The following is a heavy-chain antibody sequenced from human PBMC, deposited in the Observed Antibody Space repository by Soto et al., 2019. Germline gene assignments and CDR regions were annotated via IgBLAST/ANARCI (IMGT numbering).Heavy chain of an antibody. CDR1: GFTFSSYG. CDR3: ARGAVPKHFDY. J-gene: IGHJ4*02. Sequence: QVQLVESGGGVVQPGRSLRLSCAASGFTFSSYGMHWVRQAPGKGLEWVAVISYDGSNKYYADSVKGRFTISRDNSKNTLYLQMNSLRAEDTAVYYCARGAVPKHFDYWGQGTLVTVSS. D-gene: IGHD4-17*01. CDR2: ISYDGSNK. V-gene: IGHV3-30*03.